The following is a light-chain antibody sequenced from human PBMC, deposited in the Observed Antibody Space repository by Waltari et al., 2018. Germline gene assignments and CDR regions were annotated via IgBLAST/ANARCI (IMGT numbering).Light chain of an antibody. CDR3: SSYAGHRSSPYVV. J-gene: IGLJ2*01. Sequence: QSALTQPASVSGSPGQSITISCTGTIDDIGGHKLVSWYLQDPGKAPKLLIYEVIKRPSGVSVRFSGSKSGNTASLTISGLQPEDESVYYCSSYAGHRSSPYVVFGGGTRLTVL. V-gene: IGLV2-23*02. CDR2: EVI. CDR1: IDDIGGHKL.